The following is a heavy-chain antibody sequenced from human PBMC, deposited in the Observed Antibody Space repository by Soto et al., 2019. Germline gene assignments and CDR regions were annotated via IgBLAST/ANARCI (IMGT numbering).Heavy chain of an antibody. Sequence: GASVKVSCKASGGTFSSYAISWVRQAPGQGLEWMGGIIPIFGTANYAQKFQGRVTITADESTSTAYMELSSLRSEDTAVYYCARAVGEVDIVVVPAAIWYFDLWGRGTLVTVSS. J-gene: IGHJ2*01. CDR1: GGTFSSYA. CDR2: IIPIFGTA. V-gene: IGHV1-69*13. CDR3: ARAVGEVDIVVVPAAIWYFDL. D-gene: IGHD2-2*03.